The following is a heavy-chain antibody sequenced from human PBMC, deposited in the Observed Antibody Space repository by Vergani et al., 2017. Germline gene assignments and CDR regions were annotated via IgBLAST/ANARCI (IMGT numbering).Heavy chain of an antibody. V-gene: IGHV1-8*03. CDR3: ARTERKYSSSSGSLRY. CDR1: GYTFTSDD. Sequence: QVQLVQSGAEVKKPGASVKVSCKASGYTFTSDDINWVRQATGQGLEWMGWMNPISGNTGYAQNLQGRVTITADESTSTAYMELSSLRSEDTAVYYCARTERKYSSSSGSLRYWGQGTLVTVSS. D-gene: IGHD6-6*01. J-gene: IGHJ4*02. CDR2: MNPISGNT.